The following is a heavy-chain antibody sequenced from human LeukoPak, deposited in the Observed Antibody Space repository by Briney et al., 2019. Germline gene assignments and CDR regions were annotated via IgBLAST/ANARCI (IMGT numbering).Heavy chain of an antibody. J-gene: IGHJ4*02. V-gene: IGHV1-18*01. D-gene: IGHD2-15*01. CDR2: ISGYNGNI. Sequence: ASVTVSCTASGYTFTRYGISWVRQAPGQGLEWMGWISGYNGNIKYAQEVQGRVTMTTDTSTSTAYMELRSLRSDDTAVYYCARDCSGGSCYDGVDYWGQGTLVTV. CDR3: ARDCSGGSCYDGVDY. CDR1: GYTFTRYG.